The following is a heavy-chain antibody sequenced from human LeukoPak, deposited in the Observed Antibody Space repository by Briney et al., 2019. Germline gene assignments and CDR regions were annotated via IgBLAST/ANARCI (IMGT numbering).Heavy chain of an antibody. J-gene: IGHJ4*02. CDR2: INANTGNP. D-gene: IGHD6-13*01. Sequence: ASVKVSCKASGYTFTSYAMNWVRQAPGQGLEWMGWINANTGNPTYAQGFTGRFVFSLDTSVSTAYLQISSLKAEDTAVYYCARGHSSSWYGSSDYWGQGTLVTVSS. CDR1: GYTFTSYA. CDR3: ARGHSSSWYGSSDY. V-gene: IGHV7-4-1*02.